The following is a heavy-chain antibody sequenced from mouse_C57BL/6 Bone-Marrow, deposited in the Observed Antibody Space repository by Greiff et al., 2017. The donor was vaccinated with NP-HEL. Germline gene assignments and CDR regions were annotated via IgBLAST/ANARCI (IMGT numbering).Heavy chain of an antibody. Sequence: EVQRVESGGGLVKPGGSLKLSCAASGFTFSSYTMSWVRQTPEKRLEWVATISGGGGNTYYPDSVKGRFTISRDNAKNTLYLQMSSLRSEDTALYYCARQGLWLRRGDYFDYWGQGTTLTVSS. CDR2: ISGGGGNT. D-gene: IGHD2-2*01. V-gene: IGHV5-9*01. J-gene: IGHJ2*01. CDR1: GFTFSSYT. CDR3: ARQGLWLRRGDYFDY.